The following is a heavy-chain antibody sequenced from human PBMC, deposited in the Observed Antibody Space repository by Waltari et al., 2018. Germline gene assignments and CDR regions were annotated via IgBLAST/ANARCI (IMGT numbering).Heavy chain of an antibody. J-gene: IGHJ4*02. D-gene: IGHD3-16*01. V-gene: IGHV3-21*01. CDR1: GFTFSSYS. CDR3: ARDSLNDY. Sequence: EVQLVESGGGLVKPGGSLRLSCAASGFTFSSYSMNWVRQAPGKGLEWVSSISSSSRYIYYADSVKCRFTISRDNAKNSLYLQMNSLRAEDTAVYYCARDSLNDYWGQGTLVTVSS. CDR2: ISSSSRYI.